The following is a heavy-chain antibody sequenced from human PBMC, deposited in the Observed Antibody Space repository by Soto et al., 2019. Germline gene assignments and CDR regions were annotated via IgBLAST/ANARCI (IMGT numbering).Heavy chain of an antibody. CDR1: GVSVSSGSFY. Sequence: PXGTLSLTCSVSGVSVSSGSFYGSWVRQPPGKGLEWIGFIYNTETFNYNPSLKSRVTLSVDASKHQFSLKLSSVTAADTAVYYCARVPLRYSSSHNFDSWGQGALVTVSS. D-gene: IGHD6-19*01. CDR2: IYNTETF. CDR3: ARVPLRYSSSHNFDS. V-gene: IGHV4-61*01. J-gene: IGHJ4*02.